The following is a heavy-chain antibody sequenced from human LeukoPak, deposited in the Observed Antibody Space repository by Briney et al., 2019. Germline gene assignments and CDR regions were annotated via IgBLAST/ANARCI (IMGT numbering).Heavy chain of an antibody. D-gene: IGHD4-17*01. V-gene: IGHV3-21*01. CDR1: GFTFSSYS. J-gene: IGHJ4*02. CDR3: ARSSGARTTVTSSADY. Sequence: GGSLRLSCAASGFTFSSYSMNWVRQAPGKGLEWVSSISSSSSYIYYADSVKGRFTTSRDNAKNSLYLQMNSLRAEDTAVYYCARSSGARTTVTSSADYWGQGTLVTVSS. CDR2: ISSSSSYI.